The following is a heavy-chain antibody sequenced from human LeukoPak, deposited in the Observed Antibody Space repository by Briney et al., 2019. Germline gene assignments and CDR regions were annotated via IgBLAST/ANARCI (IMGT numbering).Heavy chain of an antibody. D-gene: IGHD3-22*01. CDR3: ASRNYYDSSDYHFDY. J-gene: IGHJ4*02. CDR1: GYTFTSYG. CDR2: ISAYNGNT. Sequence: GASVKVSCKASGYTFTSYGISWVRQAPGQGLEWMGWISAYNGNTNYAQKLQGRVTMTTDTSTSTAYMELSSLKSEDTAVYYCASRNYYDSSDYHFDYWGQGTLVTVSS. V-gene: IGHV1-18*01.